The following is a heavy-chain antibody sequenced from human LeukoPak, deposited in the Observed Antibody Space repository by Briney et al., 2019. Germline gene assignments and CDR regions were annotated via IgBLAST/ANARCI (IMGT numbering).Heavy chain of an antibody. Sequence: GGSLRLSCAASGFPFSSYSMNWARQAPGKGLEWVSSISSGTGFIYYAQSVEGRFTISRDKAKNSLYLKMNSLRAEDTAVYYCARGTTALMDVWGKGTTVTVSS. CDR2: ISSGTGFI. J-gene: IGHJ6*03. V-gene: IGHV3-21*01. D-gene: IGHD2-21*02. CDR1: GFPFSSYS. CDR3: ARGTTALMDV.